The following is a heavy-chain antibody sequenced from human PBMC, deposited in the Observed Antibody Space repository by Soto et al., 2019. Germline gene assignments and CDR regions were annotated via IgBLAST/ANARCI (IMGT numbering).Heavy chain of an antibody. Sequence: QVQLVPSGAEVKKPGASVMLSCKASGYTFNKHAIMWVRQARGQGLEWMGWISAHNGNTNSAPKFQGRLTLTTDPSTSTAYMELRTLRSADTAVYYCAKVLSGTYFDDSDYWGQGTLVTVSS. CDR1: GYTFNKHA. CDR3: AKVLSGTYFDDSDY. J-gene: IGHJ4*02. CDR2: ISAHNGNT. V-gene: IGHV1-18*01. D-gene: IGHD1-26*01.